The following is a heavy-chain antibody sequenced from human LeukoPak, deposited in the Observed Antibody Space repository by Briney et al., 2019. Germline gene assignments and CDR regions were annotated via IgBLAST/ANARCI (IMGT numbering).Heavy chain of an antibody. CDR3: ARVRKVYYDSSGYYDY. V-gene: IGHV4-59*08. CDR2: IYYSGST. CDR1: GGSISSYY. D-gene: IGHD3-22*01. Sequence: SETLSLTCTVSGGSISSYYWSWIRQPPGKGLEWIGYIYYSGSTNYNPSLKSRVTISVDTSKNQFSLKLSSVTAADTAVYYCARVRKVYYDSSGYYDYWGRGTLVTVSS. J-gene: IGHJ4*02.